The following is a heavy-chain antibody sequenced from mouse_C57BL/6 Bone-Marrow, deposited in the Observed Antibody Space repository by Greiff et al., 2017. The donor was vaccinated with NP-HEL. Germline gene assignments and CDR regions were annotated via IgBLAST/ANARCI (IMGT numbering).Heavy chain of an antibody. V-gene: IGHV10-1*01. D-gene: IGHD1-1*01. J-gene: IGHJ1*03. CDR1: GFSFNTYA. CDR2: IRSKSNNYAT. CDR3: VSTVVAEGYFDV. Sequence: DVKLVESGGGLVQPKGSLKLSCAASGFSFNTYAMNWVRQAPGKGLEWVARIRSKSNNYATYYADSVKDRFTISRDDSESMLYLQMNNLKTEDTAMYYCVSTVVAEGYFDVWGTGTTVTVSS.